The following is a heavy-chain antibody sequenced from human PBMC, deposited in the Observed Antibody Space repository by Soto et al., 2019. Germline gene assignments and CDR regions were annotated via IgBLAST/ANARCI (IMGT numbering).Heavy chain of an antibody. D-gene: IGHD2-2*01. Sequence: QVQLVQSGAEVKKPGSSVKVSCKASGGTFSSYAISWVRQAPGQGLEWMGGIIPISGTANYAQKFQGRVRITADESTGTAYMELGSLRSEDSAVYYCARSQGSSTSLEIYYYYYYGMDVWGQGTTVTVSS. CDR2: IIPISGTA. CDR3: ARSQGSSTSLEIYYYYYYGMDV. V-gene: IGHV1-69*01. CDR1: GGTFSSYA. J-gene: IGHJ6*02.